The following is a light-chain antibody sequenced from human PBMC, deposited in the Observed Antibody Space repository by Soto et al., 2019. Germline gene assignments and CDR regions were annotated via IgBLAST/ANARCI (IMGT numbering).Light chain of an antibody. Sequence: DIQITQAPSTLSASVGDRVTITGRASQSISTWLAWYQQKPGKAPKPMIYKASSIESEGPCRFSGSGSGADFTLTISSLQPDDVANYYCQRYKPYRTFGQGTKVEIK. CDR1: QSISTW. J-gene: IGKJ1*01. CDR2: KAS. V-gene: IGKV1-5*03. CDR3: QRYKPYRT.